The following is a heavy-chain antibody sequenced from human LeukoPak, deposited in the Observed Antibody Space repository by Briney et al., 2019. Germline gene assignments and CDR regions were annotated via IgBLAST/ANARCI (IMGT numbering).Heavy chain of an antibody. CDR3: ARSTYSRAFDY. D-gene: IGHD2/OR15-2a*01. J-gene: IGHJ4*02. V-gene: IGHV3-20*04. Sequence: GGSLRLSCAASGFSFDDLGMTWVRQVPGKGLEWVAGINWNGASTGYADSVRGRFTISRDNAKNSLYLQTNSLRAEDTAVYYCARSTYSRAFDYWGQGTLVTVSS. CDR1: GFSFDDLG. CDR2: INWNGAST.